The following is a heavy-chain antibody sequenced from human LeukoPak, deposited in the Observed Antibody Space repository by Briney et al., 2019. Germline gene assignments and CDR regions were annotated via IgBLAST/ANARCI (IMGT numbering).Heavy chain of an antibody. CDR2: ILYDGNTK. V-gene: IGHV3-33*01. Sequence: GGSLRRSCAASGFSLSNYGMHWVRQAPGKGLEWVAAILYDGNTKHYADSVKGRFTISRDISKNTFYMQMNSLTAEDTAVYYCARDHRPEIQYYYMDVWGKGTTDAVSS. CDR1: GFSLSNYG. J-gene: IGHJ6*03. D-gene: IGHD1-14*01. CDR3: ARDHRPEIQYYYMDV.